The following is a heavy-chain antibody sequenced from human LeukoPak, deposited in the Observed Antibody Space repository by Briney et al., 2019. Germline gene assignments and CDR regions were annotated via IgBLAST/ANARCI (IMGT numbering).Heavy chain of an antibody. CDR3: ARDGGYSYGYPLDY. D-gene: IGHD5-18*01. CDR1: GYTFTGYY. CDR2: INPNSGGT. J-gene: IGHJ4*02. Sequence: GASVKVSCKASGYTFTGYYMHWVRQAPGQGLEWMGWINPNSGGTNYAQKFQGWVTMTGDTSISTAYMELSRLRSDDTAVYYCARDGGYSYGYPLDYWGQGTLVTVSS. V-gene: IGHV1-2*04.